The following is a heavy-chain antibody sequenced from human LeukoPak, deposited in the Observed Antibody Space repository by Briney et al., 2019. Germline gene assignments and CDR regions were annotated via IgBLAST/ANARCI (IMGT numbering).Heavy chain of an antibody. D-gene: IGHD2-15*01. CDR1: GGSFSGYY. CDR3: ARSPTIVDGAYGTDV. V-gene: IGHV4-34*01. CDR2: INHSGST. Sequence: SETLSLTCAVYGGSFSGYYWSWIRQPPGKGLEWIGEINHSGSTNYNPSLKSRVTISVDTSKNQFSLKLSSVTAADTAVYYCARSPTIVDGAYGTDVWGQGTTVTVSS. J-gene: IGHJ6*02.